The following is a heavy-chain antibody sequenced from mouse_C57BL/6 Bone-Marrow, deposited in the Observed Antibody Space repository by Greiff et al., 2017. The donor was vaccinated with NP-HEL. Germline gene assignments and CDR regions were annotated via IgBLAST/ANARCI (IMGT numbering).Heavy chain of an antibody. CDR3: ASPYDYDVAWFAY. Sequence: DVMLVESGGDLVKPGGSLKLSCAASGFTFSSYGMSWVRQTPDKRLEWVATLSSGGSYPYYPDSVTGRFTISRDNAKNTLYLQMSSLKSEDTAMYYCASPYDYDVAWFAYWGQGTLVTVSA. CDR1: GFTFSSYG. J-gene: IGHJ3*01. V-gene: IGHV5-6*02. D-gene: IGHD2-4*01. CDR2: LSSGGSYP.